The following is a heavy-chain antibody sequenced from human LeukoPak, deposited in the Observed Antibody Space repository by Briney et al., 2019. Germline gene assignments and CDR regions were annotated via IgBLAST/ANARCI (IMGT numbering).Heavy chain of an antibody. J-gene: IGHJ4*02. CDR2: IYHSGST. V-gene: IGHV4-38-2*02. D-gene: IGHD4-17*01. Sequence: SETLSLTCTVSGYSISSGYYWGWIRQPPGKGLEWIGSIYHSGSTYYNPSLKSRVTISVDTSKNQFSLKLSSVTAADTAVYYCARETVTTNYWGQGTLVTVSS. CDR3: ARETVTTNY. CDR1: GYSISSGYY.